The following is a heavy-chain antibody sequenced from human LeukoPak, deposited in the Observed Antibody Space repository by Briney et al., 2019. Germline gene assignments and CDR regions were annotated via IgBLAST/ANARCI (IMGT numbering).Heavy chain of an antibody. CDR1: GGTFSSYA. J-gene: IGHJ4*02. CDR3: ARDLTLRSSPATPNDYDY. Sequence: SVKVSCKASGGTFSSYAISWVRQAPGQGLEWMGRIIPILGIANYAQKFQGRVTITADKSTSTAYMELSSLRSEDTAVYYCARDLTLRSSPATPNDYDYWGQGTLVTVSS. CDR2: IIPILGIA. D-gene: IGHD6-13*01. V-gene: IGHV1-69*04.